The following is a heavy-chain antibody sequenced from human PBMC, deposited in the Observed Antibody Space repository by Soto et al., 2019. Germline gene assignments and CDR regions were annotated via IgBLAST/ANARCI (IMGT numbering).Heavy chain of an antibody. D-gene: IGHD2-15*01. CDR2: INSFSGDT. CDR1: GYTFTHYG. Sequence: QVQLVQSGAEVKKPGASVKVSCKASGYTFTHYGITWVRQAPGQGLEWMGWINSFSGDTNYPQKLQGRLTMTTDTSTNTVYMELRNLRSYDTAVYYCARDLHSGGKYWYFDIWGRGTLVTASS. J-gene: IGHJ2*01. CDR3: ARDLHSGGKYWYFDI. V-gene: IGHV1-18*01.